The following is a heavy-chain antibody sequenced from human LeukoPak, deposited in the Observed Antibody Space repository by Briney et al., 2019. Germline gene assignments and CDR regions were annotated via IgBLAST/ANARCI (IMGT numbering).Heavy chain of an antibody. J-gene: IGHJ4*02. CDR1: GGSISSGGYY. V-gene: IGHV4-31*03. CDR2: IYYSGST. Sequence: SETLSLTCTIPGGSISSGGYYWSWIRQPPGKGLEWIGNIYYSGSTYYNPSLKSRVTISVDTSKNQFSLKLSSVTAADTAVYYCARGGGDSSGYYEYYFDYWGQGTLVTVSS. D-gene: IGHD3-22*01. CDR3: ARGGGDSSGYYEYYFDY.